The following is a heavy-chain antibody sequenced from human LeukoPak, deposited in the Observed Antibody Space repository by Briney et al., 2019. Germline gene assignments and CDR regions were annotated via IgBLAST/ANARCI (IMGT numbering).Heavy chain of an antibody. D-gene: IGHD6-19*01. CDR2: INPDGSEK. J-gene: IGHJ4*02. V-gene: IGHV3-7*05. CDR3: ARDQVVAGIRPPFDY. CDR1: GFTFSTYW. Sequence: HPGGSLRLSCAASGFTFSTYWMSLVRQAPGRGLEWVASINPDGSEKYYVDSVRGRFTISRDNARNSLYLQMNSLRAEDTAVYYCARDQVVAGIRPPFDYWGQGTLLTVSS.